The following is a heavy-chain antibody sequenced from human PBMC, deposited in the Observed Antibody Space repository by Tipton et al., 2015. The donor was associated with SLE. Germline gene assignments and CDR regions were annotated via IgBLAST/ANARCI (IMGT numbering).Heavy chain of an antibody. CDR2: IWDDGSYT. V-gene: IGHV3-30*18. J-gene: IGHJ6*02. CDR1: GFSFRSFW. Sequence: SLRLSCLASGFSFRSFWMHWVRQAPGKGLEWVAVIWDDGSYTYYTDSVKGRFTISRDNSKNTLYLQMNSLRTEDTAVYYCAKQISPHYGMDVWGQGTTVTVSS. CDR3: AKQISPHYGMDV.